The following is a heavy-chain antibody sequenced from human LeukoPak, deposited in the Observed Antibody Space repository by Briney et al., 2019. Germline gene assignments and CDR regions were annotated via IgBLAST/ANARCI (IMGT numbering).Heavy chain of an antibody. Sequence: PGGSLRLSCAASGFTFSNYAMIWVRQAPGGGLEWVSAIRSGGGGTLYADSVKGRFTISRDNSKNTLLLQMTNMRAEDTAVYYCARDPNGDYVGAFEMWGPGTKVTVS. D-gene: IGHD4-17*01. J-gene: IGHJ3*02. V-gene: IGHV3-23*01. CDR1: GFTFSNYA. CDR2: IRSGGGGT. CDR3: ARDPNGDYVGAFEM.